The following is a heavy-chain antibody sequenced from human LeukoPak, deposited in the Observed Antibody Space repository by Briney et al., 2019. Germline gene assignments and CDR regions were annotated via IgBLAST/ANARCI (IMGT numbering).Heavy chain of an antibody. CDR3: ARDGGGSDV. CDR1: AYTLTSYG. CDR2: ISAYNGNT. J-gene: IGHJ6*03. V-gene: IGHV1-18*01. Sequence: ASVKVSCKPSAYTLTSYGISWVLQGPGQGLEWMGWISAYNGNTNYAQKLQGRVTMTTDTSTSTAYMELRSLRSDDPAVYYCARDGGGSDVWGKGTTVPVSS.